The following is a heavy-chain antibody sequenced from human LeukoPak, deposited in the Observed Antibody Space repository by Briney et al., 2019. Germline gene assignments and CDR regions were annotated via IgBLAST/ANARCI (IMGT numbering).Heavy chain of an antibody. CDR2: ISSHSSNI. CDR3: AKVRWDNSGWYYLDS. CDR1: GFTFTSYS. V-gene: IGHV3-48*01. D-gene: IGHD6-19*01. Sequence: PGGSLRLSCAASGFTFTSYSMNWVRQAPGKGLEWVSYISSHSSNIHYTDSVKGRFTISRDNSKSTLYLQMNSLRTEDTAVYYCAKVRWDNSGWYYLDSWGQGTLVTVSS. J-gene: IGHJ4*02.